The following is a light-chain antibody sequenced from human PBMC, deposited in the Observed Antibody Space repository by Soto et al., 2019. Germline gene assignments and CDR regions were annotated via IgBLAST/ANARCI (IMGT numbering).Light chain of an antibody. V-gene: IGLV1-44*01. Sequence: QSVLTQPPSASGTPGQRVTISCSGSSSNIGRNTVNWNQQFPGTAPNLLIYNNNERPSGVPDRFSGSKSGTSASLAISGLRSEDEADYYCAAWDASLNGRVFGGGTKVTVL. CDR3: AAWDASLNGRV. CDR2: NNN. CDR1: SSNIGRNT. J-gene: IGLJ3*02.